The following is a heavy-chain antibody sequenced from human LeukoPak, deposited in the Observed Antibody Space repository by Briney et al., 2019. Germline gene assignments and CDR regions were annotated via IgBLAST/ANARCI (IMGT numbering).Heavy chain of an antibody. D-gene: IGHD4-17*01. J-gene: IGHJ5*02. CDR2: IYYSGST. CDR1: GGSISGYY. Sequence: SETLSLTCTVSGGSISGYYWSWIRQPPGKGLEWIGYIYYSGSTNYNPSLKSRVTISVDTSKNQFSLKLSSVTAADTAVYYCARVDYGNWFDPWGQGTLVTVSS. V-gene: IGHV4-59*01. CDR3: ARVDYGNWFDP.